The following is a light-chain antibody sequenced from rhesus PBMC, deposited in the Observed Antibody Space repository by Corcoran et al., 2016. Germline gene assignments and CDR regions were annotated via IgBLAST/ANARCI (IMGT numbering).Light chain of an antibody. Sequence: DIHMTQSPSSLSASVGDKVTITCRASQGISNALAWYPQKPGKALTLLIYSASNLQSGDPSRFSGSGSGTDLTITISSLQPEEFAVYYCQQNNSYPLTFGGVTKVEIK. J-gene: IGKJ4*01. CDR3: QQNNSYPLT. CDR2: SAS. CDR1: QGISNA. V-gene: IGKV1-33*01.